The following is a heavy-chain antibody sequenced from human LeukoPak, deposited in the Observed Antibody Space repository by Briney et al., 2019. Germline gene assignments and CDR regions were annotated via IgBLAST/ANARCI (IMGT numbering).Heavy chain of an antibody. D-gene: IGHD3-22*01. CDR3: ARAYYYDSSGYPANYFDY. CDR2: INPNSGGT. J-gene: IGHJ4*02. CDR1: GYTFTGYY. V-gene: IGHV1-2*02. Sequence: GASVKVSCKASGYTFTGYYMHWVRQAPGQGLEWMGWINPNSGGTNYAQKLQGRVTMTRDTSISTAYMELSRLRSDDTAVYYCARAYYYDSSGYPANYFDYWGQGTLVTVSS.